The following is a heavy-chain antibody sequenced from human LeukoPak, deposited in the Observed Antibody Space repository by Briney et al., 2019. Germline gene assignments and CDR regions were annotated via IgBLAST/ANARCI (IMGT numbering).Heavy chain of an antibody. Sequence: SCKASGYTFTSYGISWVRQAPGKGLEWVAVISYDGSNYYYADSVKGRFSISRDDSKNTLCLQMNSLRAEDTAVYYCVKDKMSSWSFDYWGQGTLVTVSS. CDR1: GYTFTSYG. D-gene: IGHD6-13*01. V-gene: IGHV3-30*18. CDR2: ISYDGSNY. CDR3: VKDKMSSWSFDY. J-gene: IGHJ4*02.